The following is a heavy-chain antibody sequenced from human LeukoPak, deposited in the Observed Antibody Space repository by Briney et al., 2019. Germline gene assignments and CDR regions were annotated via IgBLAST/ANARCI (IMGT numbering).Heavy chain of an antibody. Sequence: ASVKVSCKASGYTFTGYYMHWVRQAPGQGLEWMGWINPNSGGTNYAQKFQGGVTMTRDTSISTAYMELSRLRSDDTAVYYCAREDSGSFHDAFDIWGQGTMVTVSS. CDR1: GYTFTGYY. V-gene: IGHV1-2*02. D-gene: IGHD1-26*01. J-gene: IGHJ3*02. CDR3: AREDSGSFHDAFDI. CDR2: INPNSGGT.